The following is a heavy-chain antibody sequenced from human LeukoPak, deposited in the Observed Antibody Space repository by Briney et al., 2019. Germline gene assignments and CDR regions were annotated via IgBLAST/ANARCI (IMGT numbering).Heavy chain of an antibody. CDR3: ATWRTAKTGFDY. D-gene: IGHD1-1*01. V-gene: IGHV4-39*01. J-gene: IGHJ4*02. CDR2: IYYSGSP. Sequence: TSETLSLTCTVSGGSISNNSYYWAWIRQPPGKGLECIGSIYYSGSPYYNPSLKSRVTISVDTSKNQFSLRPSSVTAADTAVYYCATWRTAKTGFDYWGQGTLVTVSS. CDR1: GGSISNNSYY.